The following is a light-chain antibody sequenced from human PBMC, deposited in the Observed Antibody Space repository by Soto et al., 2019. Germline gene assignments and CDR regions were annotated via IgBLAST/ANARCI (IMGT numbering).Light chain of an antibody. V-gene: IGLV1-44*01. CDR1: SSNIGTSS. Sequence: QSVLTQPPSASGTPGQTVTISCSGSSSNIGTSSVHWYKHLPGTAPKPLIYTNDQRPSGVPDRFSGSKSGTSASLAISGFQSEDEADYYCAVWDDSLNGHVFGAGTKVTAL. CDR2: TND. CDR3: AVWDDSLNGHV. J-gene: IGLJ1*01.